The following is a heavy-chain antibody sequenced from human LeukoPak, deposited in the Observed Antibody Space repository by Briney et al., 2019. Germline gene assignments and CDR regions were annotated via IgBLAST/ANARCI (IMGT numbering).Heavy chain of an antibody. J-gene: IGHJ5*02. CDR2: IYYSGST. Sequence: SETLSLTCAVYGGSFSGYYWSWIRQPPGKGLEWIGNIYYSGSTYYNLSLKSRVTISVDTSKNQFSLKLSSVTAAATAVYYCARVSYNDYGRPNWFDPWGLGTLVTVSS. V-gene: IGHV4-34*01. D-gene: IGHD4-17*01. CDR3: ARVSYNDYGRPNWFDP. CDR1: GGSFSGYY.